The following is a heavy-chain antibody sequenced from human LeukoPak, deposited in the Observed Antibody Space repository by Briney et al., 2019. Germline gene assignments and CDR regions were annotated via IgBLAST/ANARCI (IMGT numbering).Heavy chain of an antibody. Sequence: PGGSLRLSCAASGFTFDDYAMHWVRQAPGKGLEWVSGISWNSGSIGYADSVKGRFTISRDNAKNSLYLQMNSLRAEDMALYYRAKDMYGSGTSDAFDIWGQGTMVTVSS. CDR2: ISWNSGSI. J-gene: IGHJ3*02. CDR1: GFTFDDYA. V-gene: IGHV3-9*03. D-gene: IGHD3-10*01. CDR3: AKDMYGSGTSDAFDI.